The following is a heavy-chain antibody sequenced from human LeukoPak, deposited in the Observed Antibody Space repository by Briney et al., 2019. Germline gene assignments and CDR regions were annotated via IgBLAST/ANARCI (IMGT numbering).Heavy chain of an antibody. V-gene: IGHV1-18*01. CDR1: GYTFTSYG. CDR2: ISAYNGNT. CDR3: ARDNSPILLWFGTEVDYYYMDV. J-gene: IGHJ6*03. Sequence: ASVKVSCKASGYTFTSYGISWVRQAPGQGLEWMGWISAYNGNTNYAQKLQGRVTMTTDTSTSTAYMELRSLRSDDTAVYYCARDNSPILLWFGTEVDYYYMDVWGKGTTVTVSS. D-gene: IGHD3-10*01.